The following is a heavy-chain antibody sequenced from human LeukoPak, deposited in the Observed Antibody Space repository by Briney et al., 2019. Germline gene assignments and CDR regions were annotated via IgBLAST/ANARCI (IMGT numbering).Heavy chain of an antibody. D-gene: IGHD2-2*01. J-gene: IGHJ5*02. CDR1: GFPFSSFA. V-gene: IGHV3-23*01. Sequence: GGSLRLSCAASGFPFSSFAMSWVRQAPGKGLEWVSAISGSGGSTYYADSVKGRFTISRDNSKNTLYLQMNSLRAEDTAVYYCAKVSVVVPAARGNWFDPWGQGTLVTVSS. CDR2: ISGSGGST. CDR3: AKVSVVVPAARGNWFDP.